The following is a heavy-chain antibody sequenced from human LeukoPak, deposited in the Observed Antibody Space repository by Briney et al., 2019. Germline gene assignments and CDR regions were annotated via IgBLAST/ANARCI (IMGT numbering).Heavy chain of an antibody. CDR2: ISASGGTT. CDR1: GFTFSSYA. J-gene: IGHJ4*02. CDR3: AKDGAPQQLVIY. Sequence: GESLRLSCAASGFTFSSYAMTWVRQAPGKGLEWVSVISASGGTTYYADSVKGRFTISRDNSKNTLYLQMNSLRAEDTAIYYCAKDGAPQQLVIYWGRGTLVTVSS. V-gene: IGHV3-23*01. D-gene: IGHD6-13*01.